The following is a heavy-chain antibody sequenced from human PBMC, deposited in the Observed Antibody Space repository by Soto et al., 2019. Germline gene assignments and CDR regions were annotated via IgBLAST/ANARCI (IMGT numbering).Heavy chain of an antibody. V-gene: IGHV1-18*01. CDR1: GYTFHTYF. J-gene: IGHJ4*02. CDR3: ARDTGNSFDY. Sequence: HVQLVQSGGELKKPGASVKVSCNTSGYTFHTYFITWVRQAPGKGLEWMGWISPHNCNTNYAEKLQGRVTMTADTITKTAYMELRNLIIDDTAVYYCARDTGNSFDYWGQGTPVTVSS. CDR2: ISPHNCNT.